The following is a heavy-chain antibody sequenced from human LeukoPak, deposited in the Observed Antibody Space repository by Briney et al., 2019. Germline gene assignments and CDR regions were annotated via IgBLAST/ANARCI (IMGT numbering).Heavy chain of an antibody. Sequence: ASVKVSCKASGYTFTSYGISWVRQAPGQGLEWMGIINPSGGSTSYAQKFQGRVTMTRDTSTSTVYMELSSLRSEDTAVYYCARSSVGQDFDYWGQGTLVTVSS. CDR2: INPSGGST. CDR1: GYTFTSYG. V-gene: IGHV1-46*01. CDR3: ARSSVGQDFDY. J-gene: IGHJ4*02. D-gene: IGHD2-15*01.